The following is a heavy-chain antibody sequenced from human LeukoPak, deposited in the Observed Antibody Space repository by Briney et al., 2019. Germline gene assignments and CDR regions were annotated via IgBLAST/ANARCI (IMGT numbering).Heavy chain of an antibody. D-gene: IGHD2-2*02. CDR2: IWYDGSNK. Sequence: GGSLGLSCAASGFTFSSYGMHWVRQAPGKGLEWVAVIWYDGSNKYYADSVKGRSTISRDNSKNTLYLQMNSLRAEDTAVYYCAREGVYCSSTSCYRTGFDYWGQGTLVTVSS. J-gene: IGHJ4*02. CDR3: AREGVYCSSTSCYRTGFDY. CDR1: GFTFSSYG. V-gene: IGHV3-33*01.